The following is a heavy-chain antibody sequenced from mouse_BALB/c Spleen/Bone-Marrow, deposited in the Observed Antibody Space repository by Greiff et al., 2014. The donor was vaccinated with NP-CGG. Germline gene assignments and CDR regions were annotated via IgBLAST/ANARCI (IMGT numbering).Heavy chain of an antibody. CDR1: GYTFTSYW. D-gene: IGHD1-2*01. J-gene: IGHJ2*01. V-gene: IGHV1S16*01. CDR2: INPSNGDT. Sequence: QVQLQQSGAELVRPGASVKLSCKASGYTFTSYWMHWGKLRPGQGFEWIGEINPSNGDTNYNEKFKRKATLTVDKSSSTAYMQLSSLTSEDSAVYYCTNYGYDWGQGTAFTVSS. CDR3: TNYGYD.